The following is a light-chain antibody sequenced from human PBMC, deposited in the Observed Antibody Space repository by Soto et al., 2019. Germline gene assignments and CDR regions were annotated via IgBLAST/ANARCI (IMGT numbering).Light chain of an antibody. J-gene: IGKJ1*01. CDR1: QDIGSD. V-gene: IGKV1-17*01. CDR2: AAS. CDR3: LQHDNFPWT. Sequence: DIQITQSPSSLSASVGDKVIITCRVSQDIGSDLAWYQQKTCKAPERLIYAASSLQNGVPSRFSGSGSGTEFTLTISSLQPEDFETYYCLQHDNFPWTFGQGTKLDIK.